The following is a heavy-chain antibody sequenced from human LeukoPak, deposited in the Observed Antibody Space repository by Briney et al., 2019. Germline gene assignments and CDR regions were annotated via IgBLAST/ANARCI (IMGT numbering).Heavy chain of an antibody. J-gene: IGHJ4*02. CDR3: ASNLGPWAPFDY. V-gene: IGHV1-2*06. D-gene: IGHD7-27*01. CDR1: GYTFTGYY. CDR2: INPNSGGT. Sequence: ASVKVSCKASGYTFTGYYMHWVRQAPGQGLEWMGRINPNSGGTNYAQKFQGRVTMTRDTSTSTVYMELSSLRSEDTAVYYCASNLGPWAPFDYWGQGTLVTVSS.